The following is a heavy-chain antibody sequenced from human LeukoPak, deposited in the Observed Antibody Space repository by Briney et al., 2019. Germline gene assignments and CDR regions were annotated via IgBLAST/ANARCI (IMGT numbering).Heavy chain of an antibody. V-gene: IGHV3-30-3*01. J-gene: IGHJ3*02. CDR3: AREGEYYGSGSSHLRGAFDI. D-gene: IGHD3-10*01. CDR1: GFTFSSYA. Sequence: GGSLRLSCAASGFTFSSYAMHWVRQAPGKGLEWVAVISYDGSNKYYADSVKGRFTISRDNSKNTLYLQMNSLRAEDTAVYYCAREGEYYGSGSSHLRGAFDIWGQGTMVTVSS. CDR2: ISYDGSNK.